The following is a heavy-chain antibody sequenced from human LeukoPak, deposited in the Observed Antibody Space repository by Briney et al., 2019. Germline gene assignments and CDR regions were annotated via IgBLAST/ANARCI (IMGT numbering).Heavy chain of an antibody. Sequence: GGSLRLSCAASGFTFGHFWISWVRQAPGKGLEWVANIKQEGSEKYYVDSVKGRFTISRDNAKNSLFLQMNSLRADDTAVYYCAKNRDPQLERGSDYWGQGTLVSVSS. J-gene: IGHJ4*02. D-gene: IGHD3-3*01. V-gene: IGHV3-7*03. CDR1: GFTFGHFW. CDR2: IKQEGSEK. CDR3: AKNRDPQLERGSDY.